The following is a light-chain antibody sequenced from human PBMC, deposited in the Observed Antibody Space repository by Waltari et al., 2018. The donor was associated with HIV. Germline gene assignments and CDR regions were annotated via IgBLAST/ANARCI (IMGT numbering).Light chain of an antibody. CDR1: QSISSF. J-gene: IGKJ1*01. CDR2: DAS. CDR3: QQYHSGPST. Sequence: AIRMTQSPSSFSASTGDRVTITCRASQSISSFLAWYQQKPGKAPKLLIYDASTLQSGVPSRFSGSGSGTDFTLTIGCLQSDDFATYFCQQYHSGPSTFGQGTRVEI. V-gene: IGKV1-8*01.